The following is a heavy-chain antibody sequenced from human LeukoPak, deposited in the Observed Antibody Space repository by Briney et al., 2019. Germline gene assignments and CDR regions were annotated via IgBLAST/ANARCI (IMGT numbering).Heavy chain of an antibody. V-gene: IGHV4-59*04. CDR1: GAPLNNYY. J-gene: IGHJ4*02. CDR3: TRGSYDVLTGYSTLGEY. CDR2: IYYSGST. Sequence: PSETLSLTCTVSGAPLNNYYWGWIRQPPGKGLEWIGNIYYSGSTYYNPSLKSRLTISVDTSQGQFSLRLSSVTAADTGLYYCTRGSYDVLTGYSTLGEYWGQGALVTVSS. D-gene: IGHD3-9*01.